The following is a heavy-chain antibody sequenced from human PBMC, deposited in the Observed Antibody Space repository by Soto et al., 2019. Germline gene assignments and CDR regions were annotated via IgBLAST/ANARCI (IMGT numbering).Heavy chain of an antibody. J-gene: IGHJ3*02. CDR1: GGSISSSSYY. V-gene: IGHV4-39*01. CDR3: ARRSVAGDIQHTFDI. D-gene: IGHD6-19*01. Sequence: SETLSLTCTVSGGSISSSSYYWGWIRQPPGKGLEWIGSISYSGSTYYNPSLKSRVTISRDTSKNQFSLKLSSVTAADTAVYYCARRSVAGDIQHTFDIWGQGTVVT. CDR2: ISYSGST.